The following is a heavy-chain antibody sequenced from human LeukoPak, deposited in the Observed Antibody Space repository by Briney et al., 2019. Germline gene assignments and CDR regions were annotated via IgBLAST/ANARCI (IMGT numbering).Heavy chain of an antibody. CDR3: ARDSDYGDYPDY. J-gene: IGHJ4*02. Sequence: GGSLRLSCAASGFTVSSNYMSWVRQAPGEGLEWVSVIYSGGSTYYADSVKGRFTISRDNSKNTLYLQMNSLRAEDTAVYYCARDSDYGDYPDYWGQGTLVTVSS. V-gene: IGHV3-66*02. D-gene: IGHD4-17*01. CDR1: GFTVSSNY. CDR2: IYSGGST.